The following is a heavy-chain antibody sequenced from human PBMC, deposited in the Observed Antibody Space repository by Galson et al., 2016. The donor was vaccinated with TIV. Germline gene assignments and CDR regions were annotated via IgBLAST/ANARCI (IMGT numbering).Heavy chain of an antibody. CDR1: GYRFATSW. V-gene: IGHV5-51*01. Sequence: QSGAEVKEPGESLKISCKGSGYRFATSWIGWVRQMPGKGLEWMGIIYPGDSDTRYSRSFQGQVTISADKSIKTAYLQWSSLKASDTAMYYCARLGYRTGDNCLACDAFALWGQGTMVTV. J-gene: IGHJ3*01. CDR2: IYPGDSDT. D-gene: IGHD2-8*02. CDR3: ARLGYRTGDNCLACDAFAL.